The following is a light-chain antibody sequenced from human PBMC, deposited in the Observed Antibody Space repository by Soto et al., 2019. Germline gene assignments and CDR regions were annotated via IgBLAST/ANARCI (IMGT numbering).Light chain of an antibody. Sequence: DIQMTQSPSTLSASVGDRVTITCRASQSISSWLAWYQQKPGKAPKLLIHKASSLESGVPSSFSGSGSGTEFTLTISSLQPDDFATYYCQQYNSFPYTFGQGTKLEIK. CDR2: KAS. V-gene: IGKV1-5*03. CDR1: QSISSW. CDR3: QQYNSFPYT. J-gene: IGKJ2*01.